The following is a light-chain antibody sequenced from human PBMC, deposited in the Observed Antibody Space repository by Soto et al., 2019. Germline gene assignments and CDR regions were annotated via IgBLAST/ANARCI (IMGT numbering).Light chain of an antibody. Sequence: QSALTQPPSASGSPGQSVTISCTGTSSDVGGYNYDSWYQQHPGKAPKLMIYEVSKRPSGVPDRFSGSKSGNTASLTVSGLQAEDEADYYCSSYAGSNNNYVFGTGTKLT. CDR3: SSYAGSNNNYV. V-gene: IGLV2-8*01. J-gene: IGLJ1*01. CDR1: SSDVGGYNY. CDR2: EVS.